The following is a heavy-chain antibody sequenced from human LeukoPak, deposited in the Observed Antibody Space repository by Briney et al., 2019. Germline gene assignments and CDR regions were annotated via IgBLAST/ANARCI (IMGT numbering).Heavy chain of an antibody. CDR3: PRVSYYDSSGYPYYMDV. CDR2: ISSSSSYI. Sequence: GGSLRLSCAASGLTFSSYSMSWVRQAPGKGLEWVSSISSSSSYIYYADSVKGRFIISRDNAKNSLYLQMNSLRAEDTAVYYCPRVSYYDSSGYPYYMDVWGKGTTVTISS. V-gene: IGHV3-21*01. CDR1: GLTFSSYS. D-gene: IGHD3-22*01. J-gene: IGHJ6*03.